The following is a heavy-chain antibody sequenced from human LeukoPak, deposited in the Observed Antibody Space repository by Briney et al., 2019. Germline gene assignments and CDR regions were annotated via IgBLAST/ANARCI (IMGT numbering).Heavy chain of an antibody. J-gene: IGHJ3*02. Sequence: GGSLRLSCAAFGFTFSDYYMSWIRQAPGKGLEWVSYISSSGSTIYSADSVKGRFTISRDNANNSLYLQMNSLRAEDTAVYYCTTSPDAFDIWGQGTMVTVSS. CDR1: GFTFSDYY. CDR2: ISSSGSTI. V-gene: IGHV3-11*04. CDR3: TTSPDAFDI. D-gene: IGHD1-26*01.